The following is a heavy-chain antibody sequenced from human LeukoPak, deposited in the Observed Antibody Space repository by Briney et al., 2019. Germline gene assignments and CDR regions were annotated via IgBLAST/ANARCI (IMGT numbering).Heavy chain of an antibody. J-gene: IGHJ4*02. CDR1: GGSISSSSYY. Sequence: SETLSLTCTVSGGSISSSSYYWGWIRQPPGKGLEWIGSIYYSGSTYYNPSLKSRVTISVDTSKNQFSLKLSSVTAADTAVYYCARDSPTSGRIAVAGTVRDDYWGQGTLVTVSS. CDR3: ARDSPTSGRIAVAGTVRDDY. V-gene: IGHV4-39*07. D-gene: IGHD6-19*01. CDR2: IYYSGST.